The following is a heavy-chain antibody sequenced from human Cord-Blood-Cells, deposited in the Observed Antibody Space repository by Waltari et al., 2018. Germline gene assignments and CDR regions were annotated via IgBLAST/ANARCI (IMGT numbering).Heavy chain of an antibody. CDR3: ARVSPDDCSSTSCYFDY. J-gene: IGHJ4*02. D-gene: IGHD2-2*01. CDR1: GYTFTGYY. Sequence: QVQLVQSGAEVKKPGASVKVSCKASGYTFTGYYMHWVRQAPGQGLEWMGWSNPNSGGTNYAQKFQGRVTMTRDTSISTAYMELSRLRSDDTAVYYCARVSPDDCSSTSCYFDYWGQGTLVTVSS. V-gene: IGHV1-2*02. CDR2: SNPNSGGT.